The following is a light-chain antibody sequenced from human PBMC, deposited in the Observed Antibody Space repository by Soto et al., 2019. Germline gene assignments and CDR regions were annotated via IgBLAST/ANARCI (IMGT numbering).Light chain of an antibody. J-gene: IGLJ1*01. CDR3: SSFTGSNYV. V-gene: IGLV2-14*03. Sequence: QSVLTQPASVSGSPGQSITISFTGTISDVGGYNFVSGYQQYPGKAPKLMICDVSNRPSGVSNRFSGSTSGNTASLTISVLQAEDEADYYCSSFTGSNYVFGTGTKLTVL. CDR1: ISDVGGYNF. CDR2: DVS.